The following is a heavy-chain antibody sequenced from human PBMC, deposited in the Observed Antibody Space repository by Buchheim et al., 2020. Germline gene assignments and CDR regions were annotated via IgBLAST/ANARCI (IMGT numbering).Heavy chain of an antibody. CDR3: AKDPPPWGSGWYGGYFDY. J-gene: IGHJ4*02. Sequence: EVQLLESGGGLVQPGESLRLSCAASGFTFSSYAMSWVRQAPGKGLEWVSVISGSGDSTYYADSVNGRFTISRDNSKDTLYLQMNSLRAEDTAVYYCAKDPPPWGSGWYGGYFDYWGQGTL. V-gene: IGHV3-23*01. CDR2: ISGSGDST. CDR1: GFTFSSYA. D-gene: IGHD6-19*01.